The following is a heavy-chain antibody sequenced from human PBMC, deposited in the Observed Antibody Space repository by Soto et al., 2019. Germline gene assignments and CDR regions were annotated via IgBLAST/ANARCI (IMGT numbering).Heavy chain of an antibody. J-gene: IGHJ4*02. CDR2: MSNDGSKQ. CDR3: ARGGAYYSASGTYYINPPGEY. Sequence: PGGSLRLSCVASGFVFRGHAMHWVRQSPGKGLEWVAFMSNDGSKQFSADSVKGRFTISRDNSQNTLYLQMNDLRAEDTAVYYCARGGAYYSASGTYYINPPGEYWGEGTLVTVS. V-gene: IGHV3-30-3*01. CDR1: GFVFRGHA. D-gene: IGHD3-10*01.